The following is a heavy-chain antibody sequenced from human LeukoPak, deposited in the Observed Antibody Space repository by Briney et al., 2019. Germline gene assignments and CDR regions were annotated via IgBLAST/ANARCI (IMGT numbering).Heavy chain of an antibody. Sequence: ASVKVSCKASGGTFSSSAISWVRQAPGQGLEWMGGIIPIFGTTNYAQKFQGRATITTDESTGTAYMELSSLRSEDTAVYYCARLKVLRYFDLFDPWGQGTLVTVSS. D-gene: IGHD3-9*01. CDR3: ARLKVLRYFDLFDP. J-gene: IGHJ5*02. V-gene: IGHV1-69*05. CDR1: GGTFSSSA. CDR2: IIPIFGTT.